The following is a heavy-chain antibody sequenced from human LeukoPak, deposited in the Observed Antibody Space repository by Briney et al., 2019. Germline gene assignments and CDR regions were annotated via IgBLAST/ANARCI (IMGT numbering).Heavy chain of an antibody. D-gene: IGHD5-24*01. V-gene: IGHV3-7*04. CDR1: GFTFSSYS. CDR3: ATDRDGYRKNWYRFHY. Sequence: GGSLRLSCAASGFTFSSYSMNWVRQAPGEGLGWVANIKHDGTETNYVDSVKGRFTISRDNAKKSLYLQMNSLRAEDSAVYYCATDRDGYRKNWYRFHYWGQGTLVAVSS. CDR2: IKHDGTET. J-gene: IGHJ4*02.